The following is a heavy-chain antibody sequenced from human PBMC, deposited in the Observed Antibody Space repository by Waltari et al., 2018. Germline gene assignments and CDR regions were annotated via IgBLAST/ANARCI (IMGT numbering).Heavy chain of an antibody. Sequence: QLQLQESGPGLVKPSGTLSLTSAVSGDSMSSTYWWSWVRQPPGKGLEWLGQVHGSGKTNYSPSFASRVTISLDTYNKQFSLKVTSATAADTAVYYCARDRGRGLYLDSWGPGTLVTVS. CDR3: ARDRGRGLYLDS. J-gene: IGHJ4*02. D-gene: IGHD2-15*01. CDR2: VHGSGKT. V-gene: IGHV4-4*02. CDR1: GDSMSSTYW.